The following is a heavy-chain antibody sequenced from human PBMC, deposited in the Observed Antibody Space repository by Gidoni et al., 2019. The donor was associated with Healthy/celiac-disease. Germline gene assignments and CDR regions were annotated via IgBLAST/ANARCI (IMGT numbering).Heavy chain of an antibody. D-gene: IGHD2-21*01. Sequence: EVQLVESGGGLVKPGGSLRLSCAASGFPFSSYWMSWVRQAPGKGLEWGANIKQDGSEKYYVDSVKGRFTISRDNAKNSLYLQMNSLRAEDTAVYYCARVEAYCGGDCYSYFDLWGRGTLVTVSS. CDR1: GFPFSSYW. CDR3: ARVEAYCGGDCYSYFDL. J-gene: IGHJ2*01. V-gene: IGHV3-7*03. CDR2: IKQDGSEK.